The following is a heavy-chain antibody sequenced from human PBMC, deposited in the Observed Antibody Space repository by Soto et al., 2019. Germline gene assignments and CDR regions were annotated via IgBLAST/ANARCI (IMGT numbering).Heavy chain of an antibody. CDR2: IYYSGST. V-gene: IGHV4-39*01. Sequence: SETLSLTCTVSGGSISSSSYYWGWIRQPPGKGLEWIGSIYYSGSTYYNPSLKSRVTISVDTSKNQFSLKLSSVTAADTAVYYCARRWIVVVVAATAKQEESWFDPWGQGTLVTVSS. CDR3: ARRWIVVVVAATAKQEESWFDP. D-gene: IGHD2-15*01. J-gene: IGHJ5*02. CDR1: GGSISSSSYY.